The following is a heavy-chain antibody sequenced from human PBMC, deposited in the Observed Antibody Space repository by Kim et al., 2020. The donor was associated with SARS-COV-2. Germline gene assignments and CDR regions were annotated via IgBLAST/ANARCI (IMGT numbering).Heavy chain of an antibody. D-gene: IGHD3-16*01. Sequence: SETLSLTCAVYGGSFSGYYWSWIRQPPGKGLEWIGEINHSGRTNYNPSLKSRVTISVDTSKNQFSLKLTSVTAADAALYFCARRLSYTSVGGGASCDLWGDGILGSVSS. J-gene: IGHJ4*03. CDR2: INHSGRT. CDR3: ARRLSYTSVGGGASCDL. V-gene: IGHV4-34*01. CDR1: GGSFSGYY.